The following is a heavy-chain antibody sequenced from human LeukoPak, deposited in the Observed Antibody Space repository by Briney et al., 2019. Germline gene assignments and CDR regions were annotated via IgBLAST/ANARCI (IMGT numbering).Heavy chain of an antibody. D-gene: IGHD3-3*01. CDR2: IYHSGST. Sequence: SETLSLTCTVSGYSISSDYYWGWIRQPPGKGLEWIGSIYHSGSTYFNPSLKSRVAISVDTSKNQFSLRLSSVTAADTAVYYCARVNTIFGVIIRPYFYMDVWGKGTTVTVSS. CDR1: GYSISSDYY. J-gene: IGHJ6*03. V-gene: IGHV4-38-2*02. CDR3: ARVNTIFGVIIRPYFYMDV.